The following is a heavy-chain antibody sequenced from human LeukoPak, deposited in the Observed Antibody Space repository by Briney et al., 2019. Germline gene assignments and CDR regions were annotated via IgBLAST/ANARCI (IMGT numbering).Heavy chain of an antibody. J-gene: IGHJ4*02. D-gene: IGHD5-12*01. CDR3: AKDREGLSSGYDLEYFDY. CDR1: GFTFSSCA. CDR2: ISGGGGTT. Sequence: GGSLRLSCAASGFTFSSCAMSWVRQAPGKGLEWVSAISGGGGTTYYADSVKGRFTISRDNSKNTLFLQMNSLRAEDTAVYYCAKDREGLSSGYDLEYFDYWGQGTLVTVSS. V-gene: IGHV3-23*01.